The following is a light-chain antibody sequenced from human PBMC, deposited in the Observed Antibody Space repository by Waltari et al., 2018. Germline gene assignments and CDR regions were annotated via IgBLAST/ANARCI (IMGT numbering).Light chain of an antibody. V-gene: IGLV2-23*02. CDR1: SSNVGSYPL. Sequence: SALTQPASVSGSPGQSITISCTETSSNVGSYPLLSWYQRHPGEAPKLLIYEVSERPSGVSNRFSGSKSGKTASLTISGLQAEDEADYYCCAFAGRGIYVFGTGTQVTVL. J-gene: IGLJ1*01. CDR2: EVS. CDR3: CAFAGRGIYV.